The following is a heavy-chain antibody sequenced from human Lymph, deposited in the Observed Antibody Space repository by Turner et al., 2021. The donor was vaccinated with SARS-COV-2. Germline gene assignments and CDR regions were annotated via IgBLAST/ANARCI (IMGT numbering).Heavy chain of an antibody. CDR3: ARDFREGAFDI. D-gene: IGHD3-10*01. Sequence: EVQLVESGGGLVQPGGSLRLSCAASGITVSSNYMSWVRQAPGKGLEWVSVVYAGGSTFYADSVKGRFTISRDKSKNTLYLQMNRLRAEDTAVYYCARDFREGAFDIWGKGQWSPSLQ. V-gene: IGHV3-66*01. J-gene: IGHJ3*02. CDR2: VYAGGST. CDR1: GITVSSNY.